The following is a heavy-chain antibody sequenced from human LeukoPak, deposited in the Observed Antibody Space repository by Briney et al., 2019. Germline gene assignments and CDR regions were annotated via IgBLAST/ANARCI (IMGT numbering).Heavy chain of an antibody. V-gene: IGHV3-30-3*01. Sequence: GGSLRLSCAASGFTFSSYAMHWVRQAPGQGLEWLAVISYDGSNKYYADSVKGRFTIYRDNSKNTLYLQMNSLKAEDTAVYYCAQQYYYDSSGKDYWGQGTLVTVSS. CDR3: AQQYYYDSSGKDY. J-gene: IGHJ4*02. CDR1: GFTFSSYA. CDR2: ISYDGSNK. D-gene: IGHD3-22*01.